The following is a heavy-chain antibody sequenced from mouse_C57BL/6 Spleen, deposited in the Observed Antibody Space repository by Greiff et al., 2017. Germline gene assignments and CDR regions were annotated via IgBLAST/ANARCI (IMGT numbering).Heavy chain of an antibody. J-gene: IGHJ3*01. Sequence: VQLQQSGAGLVRPGASVKLSCTASGFNIKDDYMHWVKQRPEQGLEWIGWIDPENGDTEYASTFQGQATITADTSSNTAYLQLSSLTSEDTAVYDCTSPSNYYGSSCGFAYWGKGTLVTVSA. CDR3: TSPSNYYGSSCGFAY. CDR2: IDPENGDT. D-gene: IGHD1-1*01. V-gene: IGHV14-4*01. CDR1: GFNIKDDY.